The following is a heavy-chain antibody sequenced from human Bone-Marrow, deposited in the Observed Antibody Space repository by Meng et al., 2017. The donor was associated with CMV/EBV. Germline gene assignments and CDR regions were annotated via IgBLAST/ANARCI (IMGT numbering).Heavy chain of an antibody. Sequence: GSLRLSCTVSGGSISSYYWSWIRQPAGKGLEWIGRIYTSGSTNYNPSLKSRVTISVDTSKNQFSLKLSSVTAADTAVYYCAREVRKRWLQLHYFDYWGQGTLVTVSS. CDR1: GGSISSYY. J-gene: IGHJ4*02. CDR3: AREVRKRWLQLHYFDY. CDR2: IYTSGST. V-gene: IGHV4-4*07. D-gene: IGHD5-24*01.